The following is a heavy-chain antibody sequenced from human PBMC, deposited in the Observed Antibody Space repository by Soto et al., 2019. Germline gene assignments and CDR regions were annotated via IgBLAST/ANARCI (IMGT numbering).Heavy chain of an antibody. J-gene: IGHJ4*02. V-gene: IGHV3-15*01. CDR1: GFTFSNYG. D-gene: IGHD3-22*01. Sequence: GGSLRLSCAASGFTFSNYGMHWVRQAPGKGLEWVGRIKSKTDGGTTDYAAPVKGRFTISRDDSKNTLYLQMNSLKTEDTAVYYCTTEGALVWHDSRGYPRRYWGQGTLVTVYS. CDR3: TTEGALVWHDSRGYPRRY. CDR2: IKSKTDGGTT.